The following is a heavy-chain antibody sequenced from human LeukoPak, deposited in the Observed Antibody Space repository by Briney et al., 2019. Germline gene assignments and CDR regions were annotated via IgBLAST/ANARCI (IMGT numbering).Heavy chain of an antibody. CDR2: IIPILGVA. J-gene: IGHJ4*02. Sequence: ASVKVSCKASGGTFSSYAISWVRQAPGQGLEWMGRIIPILGVANYAQKFQGRVTITADKSTSTAYMELSSLRAEDTALYYCAKGSGGGRPYYFDYWGQGTLVTVSS. CDR3: AKGSGGGRPYYFDY. V-gene: IGHV1-69*04. D-gene: IGHD2-15*01. CDR1: GGTFSSYA.